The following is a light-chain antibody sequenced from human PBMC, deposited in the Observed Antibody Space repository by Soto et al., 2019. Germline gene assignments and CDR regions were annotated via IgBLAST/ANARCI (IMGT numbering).Light chain of an antibody. CDR2: DAS. CDR1: QDVGSK. CDR3: QQYNNWPPLS. Sequence: EIVMTQSPATLSVSPGERATLSCRASQDVGSKLAWYQQKPGQAPRLLIYDASNRATGIPARFSGSGSGTEFTLTISSLQSEDFAVYYCQQYNNWPPLSFGQGTRLEI. J-gene: IGKJ5*01. V-gene: IGKV3D-15*01.